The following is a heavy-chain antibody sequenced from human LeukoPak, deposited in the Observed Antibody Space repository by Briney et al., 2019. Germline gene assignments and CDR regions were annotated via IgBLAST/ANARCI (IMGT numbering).Heavy chain of an antibody. CDR3: ARGIPSSPDYGYYGYYFYY. CDR1: VYSFTSYW. J-gene: IGHJ4*02. D-gene: IGHD4-17*01. CDR2: IYSGDSGT. Sequence: GESLKISSMASVYSFTSYWIGWVRQMPAKGLAWRGIIYSGDSGTTSSPSFQGDVTTSADKSISTAYLQWSSLKASATAMYSCARGIPSSPDYGYYGYYFYYWGQGTLVTSSS. V-gene: IGHV5-51*01.